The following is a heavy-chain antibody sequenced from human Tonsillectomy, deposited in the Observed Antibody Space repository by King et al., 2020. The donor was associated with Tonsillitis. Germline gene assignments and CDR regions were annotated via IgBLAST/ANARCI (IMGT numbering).Heavy chain of an antibody. CDR3: ASELEGYTWNDLDY. V-gene: IGHV3-30*03. CDR1: GFTFSSYG. Sequence: QLVQSGGGVVQPGRSLRLSCAASGFTFSSYGMHWVRQAPGKGLEWVAVISYDGSNKYYADSVKGRFTISRDNSKNTLYLQMNSLRAEDTAVYYCASELEGYTWNDLDYWGQGTLVTVSS. D-gene: IGHD1-1*01. J-gene: IGHJ4*02. CDR2: ISYDGSNK.